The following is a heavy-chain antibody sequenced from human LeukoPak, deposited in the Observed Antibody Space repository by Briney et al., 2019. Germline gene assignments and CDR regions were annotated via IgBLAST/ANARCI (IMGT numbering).Heavy chain of an antibody. CDR2: IYTSGST. Sequence: PSETLSLTCTVSGGSISHYYWSWIRQPAGKAMEWIGHIYTSGSTNYNPSLKRRVTISLDRSKNQLSLVLTSVTAADTAVYYCARDAQTYYYNTYGYYFEYWGQGILVTVSS. D-gene: IGHD3-22*01. J-gene: IGHJ4*02. CDR1: GGSISHYY. V-gene: IGHV4-4*07. CDR3: ARDAQTYYYNTYGYYFEY.